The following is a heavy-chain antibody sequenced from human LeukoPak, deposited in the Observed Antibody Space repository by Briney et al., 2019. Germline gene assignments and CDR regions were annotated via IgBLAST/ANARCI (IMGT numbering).Heavy chain of an antibody. CDR1: GGSISSLY. CDR3: ARAYCSSTSCYLYYFDY. D-gene: IGHD2-2*01. CDR2: IYYSGST. V-gene: IGHV4-59*01. J-gene: IGHJ4*02. Sequence: SETLSLTCAVSGGSISSLYWNWIRQPPGKGLEYIGYIYYSGSTNYNPSLKSRVTISIDTSKNQFSLKLSSVTAADTAVYYCARAYCSSTSCYLYYFDYWGQGTLVTVSS.